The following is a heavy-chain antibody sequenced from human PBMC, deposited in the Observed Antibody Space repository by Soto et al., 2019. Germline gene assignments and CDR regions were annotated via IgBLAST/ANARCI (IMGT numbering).Heavy chain of an antibody. J-gene: IGHJ6*02. Sequence: QVQLVESGGGVVQPGRSLRLSCAASGFTFSSYGMHWVRQAPGKGLEWVAVIWYDGSNKYYADSVKGRFTISRDNSKNTLYLQMNRLRAEDTAVYYCARHGVVTAIPTRGYYYYGMDVWGQGTTVTVSS. CDR3: ARHGVVTAIPTRGYYYYGMDV. D-gene: IGHD2-21*02. CDR1: GFTFSSYG. V-gene: IGHV3-33*01. CDR2: IWYDGSNK.